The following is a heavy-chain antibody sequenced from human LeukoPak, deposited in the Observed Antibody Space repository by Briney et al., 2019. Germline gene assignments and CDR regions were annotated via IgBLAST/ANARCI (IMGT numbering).Heavy chain of an antibody. V-gene: IGHV1-2*02. CDR2: INPNSGGT. D-gene: IGHD3-22*01. Sequence: ASVKVSCKASGYTFTGYYMHWVRQAPGQGLEWMGWINPNSGGTNYAQKFQGRVTMTRDTSISTAYMELSRLRSDDTAVYYCARGSVGGINYYDSNWFDPWGQGTLVTVSS. CDR3: ARGSVGGINYYDSNWFDP. J-gene: IGHJ5*02. CDR1: GYTFTGYY.